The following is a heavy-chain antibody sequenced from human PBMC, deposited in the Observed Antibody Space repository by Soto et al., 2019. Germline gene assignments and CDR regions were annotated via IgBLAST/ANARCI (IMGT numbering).Heavy chain of an antibody. J-gene: IGHJ6*02. CDR2: IIPIFGTA. V-gene: IGHV1-69*13. D-gene: IGHD3-10*01. CDR1: GGTFSSYA. Sequence: ASVKVSCKASGGTFSSYAISWVRQAPGQGLEWMGGIIPIFGTANYAQKFQGRVTITADESTSTAYMELSSLRSEDTAVYYCARGIWFGELLFKGPDYYYGMDVWGQGTTVTVSS. CDR3: ARGIWFGELLFKGPDYYYGMDV.